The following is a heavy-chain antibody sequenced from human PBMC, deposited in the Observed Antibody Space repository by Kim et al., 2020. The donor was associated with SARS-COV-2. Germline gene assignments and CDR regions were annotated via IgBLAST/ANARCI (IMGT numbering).Heavy chain of an antibody. Sequence: ASVKVSCKASGYTFTSYGISWVRQAPGQGLEWMGWISAYNGNTNYPQKLQGRVTMTTDTSTSTAYMELRSLRSDDTAVYYCARNEGFGELSWFDPWGQGTLVTVSS. D-gene: IGHD3-10*01. CDR2: ISAYNGNT. J-gene: IGHJ5*02. V-gene: IGHV1-18*01. CDR1: GYTFTSYG. CDR3: ARNEGFGELSWFDP.